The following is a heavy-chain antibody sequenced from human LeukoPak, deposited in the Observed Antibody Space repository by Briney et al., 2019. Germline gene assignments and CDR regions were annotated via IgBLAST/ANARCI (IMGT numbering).Heavy chain of an antibody. CDR3: ARDQYDILTGVNWFDP. Sequence: ASVKVSCKASGGTFSSYAISWVRQAPGQGLEWMGGIIPIFGTANYAQKLQGRVTMTTDTSTSTAYMELRSLRSDDTAVYYCARDQYDILTGVNWFDPWGQGTLVTVSS. J-gene: IGHJ5*02. V-gene: IGHV1-69*05. CDR2: IIPIFGTA. D-gene: IGHD3-9*01. CDR1: GGTFSSYA.